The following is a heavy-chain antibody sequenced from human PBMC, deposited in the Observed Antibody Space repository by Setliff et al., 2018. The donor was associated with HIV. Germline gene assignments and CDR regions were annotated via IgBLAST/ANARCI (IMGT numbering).Heavy chain of an antibody. D-gene: IGHD6-25*01. J-gene: IGHJ4*02. CDR1: GGSFSGYH. CDR3: ARYSPRGYTLTGPY. Sequence: TSETLSLTCAVYGGSFSGYHWNWIRQPPGKGLEWIGEINHSGRTNYNPSLKSRVTISVDTSKNQFSLKLTSVTAADTAVYYCARYSPRGYTLTGPYWGQGTRVTVSS. CDR2: INHSGRT. V-gene: IGHV4-34*01.